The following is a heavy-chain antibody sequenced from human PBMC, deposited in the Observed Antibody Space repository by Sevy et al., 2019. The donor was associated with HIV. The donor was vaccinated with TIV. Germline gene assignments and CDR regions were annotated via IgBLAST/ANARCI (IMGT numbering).Heavy chain of an antibody. CDR3: ARVRRIAVAGTRRYYFDY. D-gene: IGHD6-19*01. J-gene: IGHJ4*02. V-gene: IGHV3-11*01. CDR1: GFTFSDYY. Sequence: GGSLRLSCAASGFTFSDYYMSWIRQAPGKGLEWVSYISSSGSTIYYADSVKGRFTISRDNAKNSLYLQMNSLRAEDTAVYYCARVRRIAVAGTRRYYFDYWVQGTLVTVSS. CDR2: ISSSGSTI.